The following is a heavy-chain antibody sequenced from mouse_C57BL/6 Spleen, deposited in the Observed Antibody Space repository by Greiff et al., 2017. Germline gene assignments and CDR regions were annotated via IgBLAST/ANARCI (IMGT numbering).Heavy chain of an antibody. V-gene: IGHV1-82*01. D-gene: IGHD1-1*01. J-gene: IGHJ2*01. CDR1: GYAFSSSW. Sequence: QVQLQQSGPELVKPGASVKISCKASGYAFSSSWMNWVKQRPGKGLEWIGRIYPGDGDTNYNGKFKGKATLTADKSSSTAYMQLISLTSEDSAVYICARAEDYYGSSPYFDYWGQGTTLTVSS. CDR3: ARAEDYYGSSPYFDY. CDR2: IYPGDGDT.